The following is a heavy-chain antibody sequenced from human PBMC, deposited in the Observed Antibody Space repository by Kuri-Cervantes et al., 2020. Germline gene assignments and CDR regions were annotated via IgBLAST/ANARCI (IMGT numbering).Heavy chain of an antibody. CDR1: GFTFSSYA. CDR3: ARSIVTYYDFWSGYSRGSRGLDY. V-gene: IGHV3-23*01. CDR2: ISGSGGST. Sequence: GGSLRLSCAASGFTFSSYAMSWVRQAPGKGLEWVSAISGSGGSTYYADSVKGRFTISRDNSKNTLYLQMNSLRAEDTAVYYCARSIVTYYDFWSGYSRGSRGLDYWGQGTLVTVSS. D-gene: IGHD3-3*01. J-gene: IGHJ4*02.